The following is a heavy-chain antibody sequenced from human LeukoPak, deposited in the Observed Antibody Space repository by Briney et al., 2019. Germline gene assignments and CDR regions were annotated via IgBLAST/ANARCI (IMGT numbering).Heavy chain of an antibody. D-gene: IGHD4-17*01. V-gene: IGHV4-59*01. CDR2: FYYSGNT. CDR1: GGSISSYY. CDR3: ARGSRSLGVTTVTRGFDY. Sequence: SETLSLTCTVSGGSISSYYWSWIRQPPGKGLEWIGYFYYSGNTNYNPSLNSRVTMSVDTSKNQFSLKLSSVTAADTAVYYCARGSRSLGVTTVTRGFDYWGQGTLVTVSS. J-gene: IGHJ4*02.